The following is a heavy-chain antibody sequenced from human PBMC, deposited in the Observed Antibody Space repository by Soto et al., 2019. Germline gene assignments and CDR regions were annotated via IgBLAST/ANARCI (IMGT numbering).Heavy chain of an antibody. CDR1: GGSFSGYY. Sequence: QVQLQQWGAGLLKPSETLSLTCAVYGGSFSGYYWTWIRQPPGTGLEWIGEINHSGSTNYNPSLKSRVTISVDTSKNPFSLQLTSVTAADTAVYYCARDHITGLCEYWGQGTLVTVSS. V-gene: IGHV4-34*01. CDR3: ARDHITGLCEY. D-gene: IGHD3-10*01. CDR2: INHSGST. J-gene: IGHJ4*02.